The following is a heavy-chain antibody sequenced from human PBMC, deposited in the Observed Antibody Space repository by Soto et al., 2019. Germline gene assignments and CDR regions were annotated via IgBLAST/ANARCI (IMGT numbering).Heavy chain of an antibody. D-gene: IGHD4-17*01. V-gene: IGHV1-2*02. CDR2: INPTSGGT. J-gene: IGHJ4*02. Sequence: QVQLVQSGAEVQKPGASVKVSCKTSGYTFAAYYIHWIRQAPGQGLEWMGWINPTSGGTVYAQNFQDRVTMTRHTSISTAYMELRRLNSDDTAVYYCARDPDYGDDWGYFFDSWGQGTPVTVSS. CDR1: GYTFAAYY. CDR3: ARDPDYGDDWGYFFDS.